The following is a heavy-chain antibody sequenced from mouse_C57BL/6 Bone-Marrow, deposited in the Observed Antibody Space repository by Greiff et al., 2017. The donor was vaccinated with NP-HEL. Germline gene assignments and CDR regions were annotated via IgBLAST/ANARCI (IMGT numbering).Heavy chain of an antibody. CDR2: ISYDGSN. J-gene: IGHJ2*01. CDR1: GYSITSGYY. Sequence: ESGPGLVKPSQSLSLTCSVTGYSITSGYYWNWIRQFPGNKLEWMGYISYDGSNNYNPSLKNRISITRDTSKNQFFLKLNSVTTEDTATYYCANLDYGPFDYWGQGTTLTVSS. CDR3: ANLDYGPFDY. D-gene: IGHD1-1*02. V-gene: IGHV3-6*01.